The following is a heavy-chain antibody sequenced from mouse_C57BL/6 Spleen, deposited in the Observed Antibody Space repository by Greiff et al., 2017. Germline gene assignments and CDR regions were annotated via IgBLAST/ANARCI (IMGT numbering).Heavy chain of an antibody. J-gene: IGHJ1*03. CDR1: GFTFSDYG. Sequence: EVKLMESGGGLVKPGGSLKLSCAASGFTFSDYGMHWVRQAPEKGLEWVAYISSGSSTIYYAATVKGRFTISRDNDKNTLFLQMTSLRSEDAAMDYCARGGLRDWYCDVWGTGTTVTVSS. V-gene: IGHV5-17*01. D-gene: IGHD2-4*01. CDR3: ARGGLRDWYCDV. CDR2: ISSGSSTI.